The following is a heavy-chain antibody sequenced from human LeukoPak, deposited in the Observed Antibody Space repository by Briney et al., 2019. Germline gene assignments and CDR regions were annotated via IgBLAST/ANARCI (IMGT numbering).Heavy chain of an antibody. Sequence: SETLSLTCAVYGGSFSGYYWSWIRQPPGKGLEWIGEINHSGSTNYNPSLKSRVTISVDTSKNQFSLKLSSVTAADTAVYYCARGPYSGWYRGGVFDYWGQGTLVTVSS. CDR3: ARGPYSGWYRGGVFDY. D-gene: IGHD6-19*01. CDR1: GGSFSGYY. V-gene: IGHV4-34*01. J-gene: IGHJ4*02. CDR2: INHSGST.